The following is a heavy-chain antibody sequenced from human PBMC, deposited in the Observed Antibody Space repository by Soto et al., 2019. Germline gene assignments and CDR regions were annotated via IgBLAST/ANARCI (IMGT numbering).Heavy chain of an antibody. CDR1: GFTFSSFA. J-gene: IGHJ6*03. V-gene: IGHV3-23*01. CDR2: ISGSGGST. CDR3: AKGKYYYGSGSYYNSYYYMDV. Sequence: GGSLRLSCAASGFTFSSFAMSWVRQAPGKGLEWVSAISGSGGSTYYVDSVKGRFTISRDNSKNTLYLQMNSLRAEDTAVYYCAKGKYYYGSGSYYNSYYYMDVWGKGTTVTVSS. D-gene: IGHD3-10*01.